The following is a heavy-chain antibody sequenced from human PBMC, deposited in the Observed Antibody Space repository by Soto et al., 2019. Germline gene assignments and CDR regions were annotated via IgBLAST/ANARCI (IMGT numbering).Heavy chain of an antibody. Sequence: QMQLVESGGGVVQPGRSLRLSCAVSGFTVSTYGMHWVRQAPGKGLEWVAVISRDGGTEYYADSVKGRFTISRDNSRNTLFLEMNSLRGDDMAVYYCTGEVASGYWGQGTLVTVSS. CDR1: GFTVSTYG. V-gene: IGHV3-30*03. CDR2: ISRDGGTE. D-gene: IGHD2-8*02. CDR3: TGEVASGY. J-gene: IGHJ4*02.